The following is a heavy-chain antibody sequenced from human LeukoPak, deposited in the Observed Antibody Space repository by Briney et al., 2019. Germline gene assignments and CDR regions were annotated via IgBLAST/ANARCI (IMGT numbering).Heavy chain of an antibody. CDR3: ATMRGNYASFFDY. Sequence: PGGSLRLSCAASGFTFSNYEMNWVRQAPGKGLEWVSYISSSGITIRYADSVKDRFTISRDNAESSLYLQMNSLRAEDTAVYYCATMRGNYASFFDYWGQGTLVTVSS. CDR1: GFTFSNYE. D-gene: IGHD1-26*01. CDR2: ISSSGITI. J-gene: IGHJ4*02. V-gene: IGHV3-48*03.